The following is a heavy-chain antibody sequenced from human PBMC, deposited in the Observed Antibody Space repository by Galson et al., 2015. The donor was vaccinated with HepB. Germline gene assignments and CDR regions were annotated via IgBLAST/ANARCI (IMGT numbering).Heavy chain of an antibody. D-gene: IGHD3-10*01. CDR2: MWHDGKWK. Sequence: SLRLSCATSGFVFKKFGMHWVRQAPGKGLEWLAVMWHDGKWKQYSESMEGRFTISKDKSGNTMFLQLDSLRVEDTGIYYCARDPGKDEAIDYWGQGTLVIV. V-gene: IGHV3-33*01. CDR3: ARDPGKDEAIDY. CDR1: GFVFKKFG. J-gene: IGHJ4*02.